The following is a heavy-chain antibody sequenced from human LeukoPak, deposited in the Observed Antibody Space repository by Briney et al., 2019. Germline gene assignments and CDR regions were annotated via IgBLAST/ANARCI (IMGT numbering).Heavy chain of an antibody. CDR1: GVSISSYY. CDR2: IYYSGST. D-gene: IGHD3-16*01. Sequence: SETLSLTCTVPGVSISSYYWSWIRQPPGKGLEWIGYIYYSGSTNYNPSLKSRVTISVDTSKNQFSLKLSSVTAADTAMYYCARDPMGPWGQGTLVTVSS. J-gene: IGHJ5*02. CDR3: ARDPMGP. V-gene: IGHV4-59*01.